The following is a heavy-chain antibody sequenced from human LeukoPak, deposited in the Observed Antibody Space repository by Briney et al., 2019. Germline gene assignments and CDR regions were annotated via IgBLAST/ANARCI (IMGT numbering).Heavy chain of an antibody. CDR3: ARGGGAYCGGDCLRNFDY. V-gene: IGHV3-53*01. Sequence: GGSLRLSCAVSGFTVSSNYMSWVRQAPGKGLEWVSVIYSGGNTYYANSVKGRFTISRDNSNNTLYLHMNSLSAEDTAVYYCARGGGAYCGGDCLRNFDYWGQGTLVTVSS. D-gene: IGHD2-21*02. CDR2: IYSGGNT. J-gene: IGHJ4*02. CDR1: GFTVSSNY.